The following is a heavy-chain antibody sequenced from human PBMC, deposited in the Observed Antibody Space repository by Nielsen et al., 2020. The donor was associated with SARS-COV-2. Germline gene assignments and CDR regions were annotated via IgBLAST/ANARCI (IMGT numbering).Heavy chain of an antibody. CDR1: GYTFTNYG. V-gene: IGHV1-2*06. CDR2: INPSSGDT. J-gene: IGHJ4*02. D-gene: IGHD3-9*01. Sequence: ASVKVSCKASGYTFTNYGISWVRQAPGQGLEWMGRINPSSGDTNYAQEFQGRVAMTRDTSINTAYMDLSGLRSDDTAVYYCARDLHSDVLTAFDYWGQGTLVTVSS. CDR3: ARDLHSDVLTAFDY.